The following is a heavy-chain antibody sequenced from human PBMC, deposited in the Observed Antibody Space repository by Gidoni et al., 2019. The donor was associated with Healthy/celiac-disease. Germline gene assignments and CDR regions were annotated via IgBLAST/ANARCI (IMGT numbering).Heavy chain of an antibody. CDR2: ISYDGSNK. V-gene: IGHV3-30*03. J-gene: IGHJ4*02. Sequence: QVQLVESGGGVVQTGRSLRLYCAASGVTFSSYGMHWVRQAPGKGLEWVAVISYDGSNKYYADSVKGRFTISRDNSKNTLYLQMNSLRAEDTAVYYCATRPPGFGELTGPFLILGYWGQGTLVTVSS. CDR1: GVTFSSYG. CDR3: ATRPPGFGELTGPFLILGY. D-gene: IGHD3-10*01.